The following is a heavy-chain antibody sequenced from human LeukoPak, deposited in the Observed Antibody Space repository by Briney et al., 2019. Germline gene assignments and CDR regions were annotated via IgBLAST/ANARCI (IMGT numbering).Heavy chain of an antibody. V-gene: IGHV4-59*08. Sequence: SETLSLTYTVSGGSISSYYWSWIRQPPGKGLEWIGYIYYSGSTNYNPSLKSRVTISVDTSKNQFSLKLSSVTAADTAVYYCARSHYDILTGYFNDYWGQGTLVTVSS. J-gene: IGHJ4*02. D-gene: IGHD3-9*01. CDR2: IYYSGST. CDR3: ARSHYDILTGYFNDY. CDR1: GGSISSYY.